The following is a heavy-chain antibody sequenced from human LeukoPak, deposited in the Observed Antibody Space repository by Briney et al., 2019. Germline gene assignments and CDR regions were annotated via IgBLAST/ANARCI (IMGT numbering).Heavy chain of an antibody. V-gene: IGHV3-11*04. CDR3: AKDGSAYYYDSSGYYPDY. Sequence: PGGSLRLSCAASGFTFSDYYMSWIRQAPGKGLEWVSYISSSGSTIYYADSLTGRFTIFMDNAKNSLYLQMNSLRAEDTAVYYCAKDGSAYYYDSSGYYPDYWGQGTLVTVSS. CDR1: GFTFSDYY. D-gene: IGHD3-22*01. J-gene: IGHJ4*02. CDR2: ISSSGSTI.